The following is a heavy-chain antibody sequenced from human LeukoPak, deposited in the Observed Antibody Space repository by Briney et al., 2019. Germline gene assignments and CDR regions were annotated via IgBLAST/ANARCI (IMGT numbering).Heavy chain of an antibody. CDR1: GASISSTTYY. Sequence: SETLSLTCTVSGASISSTTYYWGWIRQPPRKGLEWIASIYYSGSTYYNPSLKSRVTVSVDTSKNQFSLKLSSVTAADTAVYYCARHKYSSGWPPEGAFDIWGQGTMVTVSS. V-gene: IGHV4-39*01. J-gene: IGHJ3*02. CDR2: IYYSGST. CDR3: ARHKYSSGWPPEGAFDI. D-gene: IGHD6-19*01.